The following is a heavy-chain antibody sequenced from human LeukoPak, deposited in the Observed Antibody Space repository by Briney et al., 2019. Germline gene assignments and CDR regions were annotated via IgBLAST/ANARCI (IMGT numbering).Heavy chain of an antibody. CDR2: ISDSGGYT. J-gene: IGHJ4*02. V-gene: IGHV3-21*04. CDR1: GFTFSSYG. Sequence: GGSLRLSCAASGFTFSSYGMHWVRQAPGKGLEWVSSISDSGGYTFYADSVKGRFTISRDNNKNSLYLQMNSLRTEDSALYYCATAPYDSRGIFDYWGQGTLVTVSS. D-gene: IGHD3-22*01. CDR3: ATAPYDSRGIFDY.